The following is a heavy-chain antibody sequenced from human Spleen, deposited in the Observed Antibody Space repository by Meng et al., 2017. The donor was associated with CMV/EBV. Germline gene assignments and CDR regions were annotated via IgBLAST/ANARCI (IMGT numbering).Heavy chain of an antibody. V-gene: IGHV3-9*01. CDR3: VRDRNYGVYLGSDY. J-gene: IGHJ4*02. CDR1: GFIFDDHA. Sequence: SLKISCAASGFIFDDHAMHWVRQAPGKGLEWVSGISWNSENIGYADSVKGRFTISRDNAKNSLYLQMDNLGTEDTALYYCVRDRNYGVYLGSDYWGQGTLVTVSS. CDR2: ISWNSENI. D-gene: IGHD4-17*01.